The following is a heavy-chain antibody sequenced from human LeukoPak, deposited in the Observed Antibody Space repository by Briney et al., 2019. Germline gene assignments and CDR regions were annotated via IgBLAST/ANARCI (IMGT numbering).Heavy chain of an antibody. CDR2: ITSSSIYK. Sequence: CNMNWVRQAPGKGPERVSSITSSSIYKYYADSMKGRFTISRDNAKNSLYLQMDSLRAEDTAVYYCARDGITMRILEYWGQGTLVTVSS. J-gene: IGHJ4*02. CDR3: ARDGITMRILEY. CDR1: CN. D-gene: IGHD3-10*01. V-gene: IGHV3-21*01.